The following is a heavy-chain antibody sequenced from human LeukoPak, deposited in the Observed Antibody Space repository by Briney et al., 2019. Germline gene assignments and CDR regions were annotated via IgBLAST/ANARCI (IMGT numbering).Heavy chain of an antibody. CDR3: ARDREYCSSTSCYNWFDP. D-gene: IGHD2-2*01. J-gene: IGHJ5*02. V-gene: IGHV3-30-3*01. CDR1: GFTFSSYA. Sequence: GRSLRLSCAASGFTFSSYAMHWVRQAPGKGLEWVAVISYDGSNKYYADSVKGRFTISRDNSKNTLYLQMNTLRAEDTAVYYCARDREYCSSTSCYNWFDPWGQGTLVTVSS. CDR2: ISYDGSNK.